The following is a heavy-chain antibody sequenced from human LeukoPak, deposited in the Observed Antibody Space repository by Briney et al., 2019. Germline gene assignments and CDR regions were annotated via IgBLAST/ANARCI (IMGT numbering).Heavy chain of an antibody. CDR3: AKSGGGSGWYGARQFDY. Sequence: GGSLRLSCAASGFTFSSYAMSWVRQAPGKGLEWVSAISGSGGSTYYADSVEGRFTISRDNSKNTLYLQMNSLRAEDTAVYYCAKSGGGSGWYGARQFDYWGQGTLVTVSS. J-gene: IGHJ4*02. CDR2: ISGSGGST. CDR1: GFTFSSYA. V-gene: IGHV3-23*01. D-gene: IGHD6-19*01.